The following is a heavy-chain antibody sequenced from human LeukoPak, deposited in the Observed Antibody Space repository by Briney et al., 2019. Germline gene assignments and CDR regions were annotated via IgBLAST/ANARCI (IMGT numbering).Heavy chain of an antibody. Sequence: GESLKISCKGSGYSFTSYWIGWVRQMPGKGLEWMGIIYPGDSDTRYSPSFQGQIIISADRSINTAYLQWSSLKASDTAMYYCVRRTTMVETFDYWGQGTLVTVSS. CDR1: GYSFTSYW. V-gene: IGHV5-51*01. J-gene: IGHJ4*02. CDR2: IYPGDSDT. CDR3: VRRTTMVETFDY. D-gene: IGHD4/OR15-4a*01.